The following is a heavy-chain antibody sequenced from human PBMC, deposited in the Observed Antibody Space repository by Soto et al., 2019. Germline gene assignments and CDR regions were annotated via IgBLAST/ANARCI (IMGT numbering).Heavy chain of an antibody. D-gene: IGHD2-2*02. J-gene: IGHJ3*02. CDR3: ARNYWSRYCSSTSCYTAFDI. Sequence: EASVKVSCKVSGHTFTSYYMHWVRQAPGQGLEWIGIINPSGGSTSYAQKFQGRVTMTRDTSTSTVYMELSSLRSEDTAVYYCARNYWSRYCSSTSCYTAFDIWGQGTMVTVSS. CDR1: GHTFTSYY. CDR2: INPSGGST. V-gene: IGHV1-46*01.